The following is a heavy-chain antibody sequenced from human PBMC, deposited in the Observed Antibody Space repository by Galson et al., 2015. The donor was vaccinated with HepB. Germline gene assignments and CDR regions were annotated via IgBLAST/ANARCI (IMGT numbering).Heavy chain of an antibody. CDR2: ISYDGNNK. D-gene: IGHD1-1*01. Sequence: SLRLSCAASGFIFSSYAMHWVRQAPGKGLEWVAVISYDGNNKVYADSVKGRFTISRDNAHKTVYLQMNSLNSEDTAVYFCARESAGTTSRWRFDPWGQGTQVIVSS. J-gene: IGHJ5*02. CDR1: GFIFSSYA. CDR3: ARESAGTTSRWRFDP. V-gene: IGHV3-30-3*01.